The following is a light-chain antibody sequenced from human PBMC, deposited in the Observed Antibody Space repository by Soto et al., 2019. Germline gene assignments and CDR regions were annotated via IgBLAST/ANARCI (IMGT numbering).Light chain of an antibody. V-gene: IGKV1-33*01. J-gene: IGKJ5*01. CDR2: DAS. Sequence: DIQMTQSPSSLSVSIEDRVTITCQASRYIGNYLNWYQQKPGKAPKLLINDASSLEMGVPSRFSGSGSGTDFSVTISSLQPEDIATYYCQQYHSLPLTFGQGTRLDI. CDR3: QQYHSLPLT. CDR1: RYIGNY.